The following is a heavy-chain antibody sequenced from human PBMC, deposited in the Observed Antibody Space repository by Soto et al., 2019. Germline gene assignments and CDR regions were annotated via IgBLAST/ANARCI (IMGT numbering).Heavy chain of an antibody. J-gene: IGHJ4*02. V-gene: IGHV3-21*01. CDR3: VCDDNRRY. Sequence: PGGSLRLSCAASGFSFSTSTMNWVRQAPGKGLEFVSSIGRTGIDRYYIDSVKGRFTISRDNAQNSLYLQMNSLRAEDTALYYCVCDDNRRYWGQGT. CDR1: GFSFSTST. D-gene: IGHD1-1*01. CDR2: IGRTGIDR.